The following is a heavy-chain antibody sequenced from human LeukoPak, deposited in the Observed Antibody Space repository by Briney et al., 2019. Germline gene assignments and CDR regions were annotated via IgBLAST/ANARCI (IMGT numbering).Heavy chain of an antibody. CDR1: GFTFSSYG. CDR2: ISGSGGST. V-gene: IGHV3-23*01. J-gene: IGHJ4*02. Sequence: PGGSLRLSCAASGFTFSSYGMSWVRQAPGKGLEWVSAISGSGGSTYYADSVKGRFTISRDNSKNTLYLQMNSLRAEDTAVYYCAKDSGSDYDYVWGSYRLNLSFDYWGQGTLVTVSS. D-gene: IGHD3-16*02. CDR3: AKDSGSDYDYVWGSYRLNLSFDY.